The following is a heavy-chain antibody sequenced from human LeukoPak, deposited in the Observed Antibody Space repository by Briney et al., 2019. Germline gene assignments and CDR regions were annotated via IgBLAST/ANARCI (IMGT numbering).Heavy chain of an antibody. Sequence: GGSLRLSCAASGFTFSSYWVSWVRQAPGKGLEWVANIKQDGSEKYYVDSVKGRFTISRDNAKNSLYLQMNSLRAEDTAVYYCARAREDAFDIWGQGTMVTVSS. V-gene: IGHV3-7*01. CDR3: ARAREDAFDI. CDR2: IKQDGSEK. J-gene: IGHJ3*02. CDR1: GFTFSSYW.